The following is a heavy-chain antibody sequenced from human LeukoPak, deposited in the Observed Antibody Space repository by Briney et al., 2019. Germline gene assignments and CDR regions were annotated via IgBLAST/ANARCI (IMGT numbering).Heavy chain of an antibody. D-gene: IGHD4-23*01. CDR3: SRDGGEGGNSAFDI. J-gene: IGHJ3*02. Sequence: GGSLRLSCAPPGFIFSDYITDWVRQAPGKGLEWVGRIRTRINSSTTEYAASVKGRFTISRDDSKNSMYLHMNSLKTEDTTVYHCSRDGGEGGNSAFDIWGQGTMVTVSS. V-gene: IGHV3-72*01. CDR2: IRTRINSSTT. CDR1: GFIFSDYI.